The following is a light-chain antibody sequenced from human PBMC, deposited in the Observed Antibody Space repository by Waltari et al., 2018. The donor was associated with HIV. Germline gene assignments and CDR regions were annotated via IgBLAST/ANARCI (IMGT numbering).Light chain of an antibody. CDR2: KDN. V-gene: IGLV3-25*03. Sequence: SYELAQPFSVSVSPGQPAAITCFGDALANQYTNWYQQKPGQSPVLVICKDNERPSGVPERFSGSRSGTTVTLTISGVQAEDEADYYCQSTDVRGSQVIFGGGTKLTVL. CDR3: QSTDVRGSQVI. J-gene: IGLJ2*01. CDR1: ALANQY.